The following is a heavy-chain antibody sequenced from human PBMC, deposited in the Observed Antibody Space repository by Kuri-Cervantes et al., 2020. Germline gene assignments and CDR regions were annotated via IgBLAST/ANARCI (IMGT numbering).Heavy chain of an antibody. CDR3: ASALLMATRGLNSNLDY. V-gene: IGHV1-69*06. CDR1: GGTFSSYA. CDR2: IIPIFGTA. J-gene: IGHJ4*02. D-gene: IGHD5-24*01. Sequence: SVKVSCKASGGTFSSYAISWVRQAPGQGLEWMGGIIPIFGTANYAQKFQGRVTITADKSTSTAYMELSGLRSEDTAVYYCASALLMATRGLNSNLDYWGQGTLVTVSS.